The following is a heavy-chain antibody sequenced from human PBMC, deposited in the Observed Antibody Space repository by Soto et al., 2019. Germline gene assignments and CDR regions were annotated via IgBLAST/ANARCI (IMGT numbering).Heavy chain of an antibody. CDR1: GYTFTSHY. Sequence: ASVKVSCKASGYTFTSHYMHLVRQAPGQGLEWMGIINPSGGSTSYAQKFQGRVTMTRDTSTSTVYMELSSLRSEDTAVYYCAIVEMATKLDYWGQGTLVTVSS. D-gene: IGHD5-12*01. CDR2: INPSGGST. J-gene: IGHJ4*02. V-gene: IGHV1-46*01. CDR3: AIVEMATKLDY.